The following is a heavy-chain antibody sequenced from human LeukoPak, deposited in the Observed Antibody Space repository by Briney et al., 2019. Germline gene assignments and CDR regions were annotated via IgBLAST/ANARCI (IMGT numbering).Heavy chain of an antibody. J-gene: IGHJ3*02. CDR1: GGSISSYY. V-gene: IGHV4-4*07. Sequence: SETLSLTCTVSGGSISSYYWSWIRQPAGKGLEWIGRIYTSGSTNYNPSLKSRVTMSVDTSKNQFSLKLSSVTAADTAVYYCARDRGDIVVVPAAMKAFDIWGQGTMVTVSS. CDR2: IYTSGST. D-gene: IGHD2-2*01. CDR3: ARDRGDIVVVPAAMKAFDI.